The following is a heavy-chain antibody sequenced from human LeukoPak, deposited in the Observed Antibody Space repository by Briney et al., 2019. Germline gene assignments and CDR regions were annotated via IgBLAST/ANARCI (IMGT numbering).Heavy chain of an antibody. CDR3: ASTLEVRGVIIMSDY. J-gene: IGHJ4*02. V-gene: IGHV3-23*01. D-gene: IGHD3-10*01. CDR2: ISGSGGST. Sequence: GGPLRLFCAASGFTFSSYAMSWVRQAPGKGLEWVSAISGSGGSTYYADSVKGWFTISRDNSKNTLYLQMNSLRAEDTAVYYCASTLEVRGVIIMSDYWGQGTLVTVSS. CDR1: GFTFSSYA.